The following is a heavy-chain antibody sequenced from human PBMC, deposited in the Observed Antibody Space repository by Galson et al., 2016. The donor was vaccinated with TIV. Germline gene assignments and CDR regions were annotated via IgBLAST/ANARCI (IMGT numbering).Heavy chain of an antibody. CDR3: ARVPLADSSTWSYVRFDP. CDR2: IYYSGST. CDR1: GGSISSGNYY. V-gene: IGHV4-31*03. Sequence: TLSLTCTVSGGSISSGNYYWSWIRQHPGKGLEWIGYIYYSGSTYYNPSLKSRVTISVDTSKNQFSLKLSSVTAAATAVYYCARVPLADSSTWSYVRFDPWGQGTLVTVSS. J-gene: IGHJ5*02. D-gene: IGHD6-13*01.